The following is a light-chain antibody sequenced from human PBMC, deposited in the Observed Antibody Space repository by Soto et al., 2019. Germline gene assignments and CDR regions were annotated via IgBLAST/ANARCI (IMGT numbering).Light chain of an antibody. Sequence: EIALTQSPGTLSLSLGERATLSCRASQSVDSNYLAWYQQKPGQAPRLLIYGASSRATGIPDRFSGSGSGTDFTLTISRLEPEDFAVYSCQQYGTSPETFGQGTKVEIK. CDR3: QQYGTSPET. CDR1: QSVDSNY. V-gene: IGKV3-20*01. CDR2: GAS. J-gene: IGKJ1*01.